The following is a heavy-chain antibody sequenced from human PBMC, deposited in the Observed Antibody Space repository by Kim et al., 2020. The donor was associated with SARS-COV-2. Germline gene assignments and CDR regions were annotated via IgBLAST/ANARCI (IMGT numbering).Heavy chain of an antibody. D-gene: IGHD3-10*01. CDR1: GGSISSSSYY. J-gene: IGHJ4*02. CDR3: ASVRGGDFDY. V-gene: IGHV4-39*07. CDR2: IYYSGST. Sequence: SETLSLTCTVSGGSISSSSYYWGWIRQPPGKGLEWIGSIYYSGSTYYNPSLKSRVTISVDTSKNQFSLKLSSVTAADTAVYYCASVRGGDFDYWGQGTLVTVSS.